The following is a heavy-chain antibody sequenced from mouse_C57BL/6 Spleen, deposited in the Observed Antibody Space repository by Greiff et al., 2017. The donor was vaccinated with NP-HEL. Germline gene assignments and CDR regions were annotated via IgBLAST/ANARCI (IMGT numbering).Heavy chain of an antibody. J-gene: IGHJ4*01. CDR3: ARSRSTMVTTGAMDY. V-gene: IGHV1-52*01. D-gene: IGHD2-2*01. CDR1: GYTFTSYW. CDR2: IDPSDSET. Sequence: VQLQQPGAELVRPGSSVKLSCKASGYTFTSYWMHWVKQRPIQGLEWIGNIDPSDSETHYNQKFKDKATLTVDKSSSTAYMQLSSLTSEDSAVYYCARSRSTMVTTGAMDYWGQGTSVTVSS.